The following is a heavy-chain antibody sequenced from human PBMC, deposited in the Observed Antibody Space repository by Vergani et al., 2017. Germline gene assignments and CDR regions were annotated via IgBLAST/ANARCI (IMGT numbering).Heavy chain of an antibody. Sequence: QVQLVQSGAEVKKPGSSVKVSCKASGGTFSSYAISWVLQAPGQGLEWMGRIIPIFGTANYAQKFQGRVTITADESTSTAYMELSSLRSEDTAVYYCARSPITIFGVVVLSNDAFDIWGQGTMVTVSS. CDR1: GGTFSSYA. D-gene: IGHD3-3*01. J-gene: IGHJ3*02. CDR2: IIPIFGTA. CDR3: ARSPITIFGVVVLSNDAFDI. V-gene: IGHV1-69*18.